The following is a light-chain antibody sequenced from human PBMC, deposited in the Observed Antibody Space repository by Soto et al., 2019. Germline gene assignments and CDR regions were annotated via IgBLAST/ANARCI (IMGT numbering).Light chain of an antibody. CDR2: DAS. Sequence: EIVLTQSPATLSLSPGERATLSCRASQSVSSYLAWYQQKPGQAPRLLIYDASNRATGIPARFSGSGSGTDFTLTISSLGPEDFSVYYCHQYGTAPLTFGPGTKVDIK. CDR1: QSVSSY. J-gene: IGKJ3*01. V-gene: IGKV3-11*01. CDR3: HQYGTAPLT.